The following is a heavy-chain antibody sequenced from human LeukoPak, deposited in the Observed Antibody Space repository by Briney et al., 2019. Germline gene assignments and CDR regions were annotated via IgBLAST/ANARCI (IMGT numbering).Heavy chain of an antibody. CDR3: ARDFCGNGCWFVP. Sequence: SETLSLTCTLSGGSISSYYWSWIRQPPGKGPKWIGRVYSSGITNYNPSLKSRVTMSADTSKNQFSLNLWSVTAADTALYYCARDFCGNGCWFVPWGQGTLVTVSS. CDR1: GGSISSYY. D-gene: IGHD6-19*01. V-gene: IGHV4-4*07. CDR2: VYSSGIT. J-gene: IGHJ5*02.